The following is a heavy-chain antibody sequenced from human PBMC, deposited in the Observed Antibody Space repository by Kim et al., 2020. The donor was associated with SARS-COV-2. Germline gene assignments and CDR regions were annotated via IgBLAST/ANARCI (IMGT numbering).Heavy chain of an antibody. CDR1: GGSISSYY. Sequence: SETLSLTCTVSGGSISSYYWSWIRQPPGKGLEWIGYIYYSGSTNYNPSLRSRVTMSVDTSKNQFSLKLSSVTAADTAVYYCARELFGYGSGSYYNGWFDPWGQGTLVTVSS. D-gene: IGHD3-10*01. CDR3: ARELFGYGSGSYYNGWFDP. CDR2: IYYSGST. J-gene: IGHJ5*02. V-gene: IGHV4-59*13.